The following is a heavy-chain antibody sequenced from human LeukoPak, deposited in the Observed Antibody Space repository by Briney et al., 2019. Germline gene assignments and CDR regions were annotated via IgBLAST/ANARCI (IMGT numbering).Heavy chain of an antibody. CDR2: IYSGGDR. D-gene: IGHD5-18*01. CDR1: GFTVSTNY. Sequence: VSLRLSCAASGFTVSTNYMSWVRQSPWKRLEQVSVIYSGGDRYYADSVKGRFTISRDNAKNSLYLQMNSLRAEDTAVYYCARVGDTVMEMDVWGQGTTVSVSS. CDR3: ARVGDTVMEMDV. V-gene: IGHV3-53*01. J-gene: IGHJ6*02.